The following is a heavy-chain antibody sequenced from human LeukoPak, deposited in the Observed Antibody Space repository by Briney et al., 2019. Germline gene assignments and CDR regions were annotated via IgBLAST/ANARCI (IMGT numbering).Heavy chain of an antibody. D-gene: IGHD2-8*02. CDR3: ARELSGTGYFQH. J-gene: IGHJ1*01. CDR2: INPNSGGT. Sequence: ASVKVSCKASGYTFTGYYMHWVRQAPGQGLEWMGRINPNSGGTNYAQKFQGRVTMTRDTSISTAYMELSRLRSDDTAVYYCARELSGTGYFQHWGQGTLVTVSS. V-gene: IGHV1-2*06. CDR1: GYTFTGYY.